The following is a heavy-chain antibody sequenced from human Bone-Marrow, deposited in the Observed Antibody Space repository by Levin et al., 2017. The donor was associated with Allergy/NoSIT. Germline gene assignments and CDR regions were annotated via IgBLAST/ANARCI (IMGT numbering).Heavy chain of an antibody. Sequence: GESLKISCKASGYTFTGYYMHWVRQAPGQGLEWMGWINPNSGGTNYAQKFQGRVTMTRDTSISTAYMELSRLRSDDTAVYYCARVWSGCTNGVCYKSVDYYDGMDVWGQGTTVTVSS. D-gene: IGHD2-8*01. CDR3: ARVWSGCTNGVCYKSVDYYDGMDV. CDR2: INPNSGGT. J-gene: IGHJ6*02. CDR1: GYTFTGYY. V-gene: IGHV1-2*02.